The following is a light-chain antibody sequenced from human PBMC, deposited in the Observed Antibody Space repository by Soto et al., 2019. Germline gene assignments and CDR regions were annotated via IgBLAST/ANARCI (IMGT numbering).Light chain of an antibody. J-gene: IGLJ3*02. Sequence: SYEQTQLLSVSVALGQTARITCGGNNIGSKNVHWYQQKPGQAPVLVIYRDSNRPSGIPERFSGSNSGNTATLTISRAQAGDEADYYCQVWDSSTARVFGGGTKLTVL. CDR2: RDS. V-gene: IGLV3-9*01. CDR3: QVWDSSTARV. CDR1: NIGSKN.